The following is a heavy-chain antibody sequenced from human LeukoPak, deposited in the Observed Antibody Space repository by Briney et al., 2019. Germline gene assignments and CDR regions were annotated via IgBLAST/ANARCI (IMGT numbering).Heavy chain of an antibody. CDR2: ISYDGSNK. D-gene: IGHD1-7*01. CDR3: ARDGTELELRDDAFDI. J-gene: IGHJ3*02. CDR1: GFTFSSYA. V-gene: IGHV3-30*01. Sequence: GGSLRLSCAASGFTFSSYAMHWVRQAPGKGLEWVAVISYDGSNKYYADSVKGRFTISRDNSKNTQYLQMNSLRAEDTAVYYCARDGTELELRDDAFDIWGQGTMVTVSS.